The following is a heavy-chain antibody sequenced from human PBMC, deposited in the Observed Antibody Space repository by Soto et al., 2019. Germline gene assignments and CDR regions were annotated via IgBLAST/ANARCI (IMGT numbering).Heavy chain of an antibody. CDR3: ARGDYYGSGSYYNLGWFDP. J-gene: IGHJ5*02. D-gene: IGHD3-10*01. V-gene: IGHV1-3*01. Sequence: QVQLVQSGAEVKKPGDSVKVSCKASGYTFTSYAMHWVRQAPGQRLEWMGWINAGNGNTKYSQKFQGRVTITRDTSASTAYMELSSLRSEDTAVYYCARGDYYGSGSYYNLGWFDPWGQGTLVTVSS. CDR1: GYTFTSYA. CDR2: INAGNGNT.